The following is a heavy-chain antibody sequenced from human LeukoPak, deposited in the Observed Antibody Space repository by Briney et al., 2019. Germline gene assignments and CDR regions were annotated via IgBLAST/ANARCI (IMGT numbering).Heavy chain of an antibody. CDR2: IRGISDVI. CDR3: AKGQSASSTFDC. Sequence: PGGSLRLSCAASGFTFSSHAMSWVRQAPGKGLEWVSLIRGISDVIEYADSVRGRFTISRDNSKNTVSLQLNNLRAEDTALYYCAKGQSASSTFDCWGQGTLVTVSS. J-gene: IGHJ4*02. V-gene: IGHV3-23*01. CDR1: GFTFSSHA.